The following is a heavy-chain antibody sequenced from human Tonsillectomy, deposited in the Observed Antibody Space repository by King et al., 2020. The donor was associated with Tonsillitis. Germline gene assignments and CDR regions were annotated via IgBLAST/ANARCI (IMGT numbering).Heavy chain of an antibody. CDR3: ARAFRVRSVTTLAAFDI. Sequence: LQLQESGXGLVKXSETLSLTCTVSGGSISSYYWSWIRQPPGKGLEWIGYIYYSGSTNYNPSLKSRVTISVDTSKNQFSLKLSPVTAADTAVYYCARAFRVRSVTTLAAFDIWGQGTMVTVSS. D-gene: IGHD4-17*01. V-gene: IGHV4-59*01. J-gene: IGHJ3*02. CDR2: IYYSGST. CDR1: GGSISSYY.